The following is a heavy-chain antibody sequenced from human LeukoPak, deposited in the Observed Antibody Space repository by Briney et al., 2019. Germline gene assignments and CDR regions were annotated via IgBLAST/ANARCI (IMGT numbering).Heavy chain of an antibody. CDR3: ARVLYYYGSGSYPPGY. CDR1: GYTFTGYY. J-gene: IGHJ4*02. CDR2: INPNSGGT. V-gene: IGHV1-2*02. D-gene: IGHD3-10*01. Sequence: ASVKVSCKASGYTFTGYYMHWVRQAPGQGLEWMGWINPNSGGTNYAQKLQGRVTMTRDTSISTAYMELSRLRSDDTAVYYCARVLYYYGSGSYPPGYWGQGTLVTVSS.